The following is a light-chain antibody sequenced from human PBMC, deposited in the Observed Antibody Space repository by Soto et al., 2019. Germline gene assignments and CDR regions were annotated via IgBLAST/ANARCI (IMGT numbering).Light chain of an antibody. CDR1: SSDVGGHNL. Sequence: QSALTQPASVSGSPGQSITISCTVTSSDVGGHNLVSWYQQHPDKAPKVIIYEAYRRPSGVSTRFSGYKPGNTASLAISGLQAEDEAIYYCCSYAGDSFTYVFGTGTKVTVL. CDR2: EAY. V-gene: IGLV2-23*01. CDR3: CSYAGDSFTYV. J-gene: IGLJ1*01.